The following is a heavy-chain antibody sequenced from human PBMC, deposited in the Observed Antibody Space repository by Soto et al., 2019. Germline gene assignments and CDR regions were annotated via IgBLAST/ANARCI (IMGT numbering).Heavy chain of an antibody. J-gene: IGHJ6*02. CDR1: GFTYSGYP. CDR2: ISGSGGST. Sequence: PGGSLRLTCAASGFTYSGYPMSWVRQAPGKGPEWVSAISGSGGSTYYADSVKGRFTISRDNSKNTLYLQMNSLRAEDTAVYYCAKEGESTGTRWDYYGMYVWGQGTTVTVS. D-gene: IGHD1-1*01. V-gene: IGHV3-23*01. CDR3: AKEGESTGTRWDYYGMYV.